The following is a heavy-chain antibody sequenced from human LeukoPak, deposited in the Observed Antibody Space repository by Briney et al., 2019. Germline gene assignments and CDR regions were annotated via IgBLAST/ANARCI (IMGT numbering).Heavy chain of an antibody. CDR3: TRRLNDVCDAGGCYRNYFDP. J-gene: IGHJ5*02. Sequence: PSETLSLTCTVSGGSISGSDYYWGWIRQPPGKEMEWIGHIYHSGTFYFNPSLTSRVTMSVDTSKNQFSLSLTAVTASDTALYYCTRRLNDVCDAGGCYRNYFDPWGQGILVTVSS. D-gene: IGHD2-21*02. CDR1: GGSISGSDYY. V-gene: IGHV4-39*01. CDR2: IYHSGTF.